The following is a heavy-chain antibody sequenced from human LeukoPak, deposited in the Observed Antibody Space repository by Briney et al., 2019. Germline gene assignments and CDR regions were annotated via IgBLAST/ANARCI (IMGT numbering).Heavy chain of an antibody. CDR1: GYTFTSYY. V-gene: IGHV1-46*01. J-gene: IGHJ6*03. CDR2: INPSGGST. CDR3: ARTQNYYYYMDV. Sequence: ASVKVSCKASGYTFTSYYMHWVRQAPGQGLEWMGIINPSGGSTSYAQKFQGRVTMTRDTSTSTAYMELRSLRSDDTAVYYCARTQNYYYYMDVWGKGTTVTVSS.